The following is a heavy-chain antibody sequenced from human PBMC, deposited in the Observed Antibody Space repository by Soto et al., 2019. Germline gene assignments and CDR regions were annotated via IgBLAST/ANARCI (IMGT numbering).Heavy chain of an antibody. J-gene: IGHJ3*01. V-gene: IGHV1-69*14. D-gene: IGHD2-21*01. Sequence: QVQLVQSGAEVKKPGSSVKVSCKASGGSFRREAINWVRQAPGQGPEWMGNILPFFGTSDYAQKFQGRVTVTADMSTTTVYRELSSLSVEDTAVYYCGSGHELCGKSDAFDVWGQGTMVIVSS. CDR1: GGSFRREA. CDR2: ILPFFGTS. CDR3: GSGHELCGKSDAFDV.